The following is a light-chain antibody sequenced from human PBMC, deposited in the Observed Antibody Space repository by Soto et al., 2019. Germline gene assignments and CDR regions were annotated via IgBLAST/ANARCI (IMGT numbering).Light chain of an antibody. CDR1: QSVSSSY. J-gene: IGKJ4*01. V-gene: IGKV3-20*01. Sequence: EIVLTQSPGTLSLSPGERATLSCRASQSVSSSYLAWYQQKPGQAPKVLIYRASSRATGIPDRFSGSGSGTDFTLTISRLEPEDFAVYYCQQYNNWPLTFGGGTKVEIK. CDR2: RAS. CDR3: QQYNNWPLT.